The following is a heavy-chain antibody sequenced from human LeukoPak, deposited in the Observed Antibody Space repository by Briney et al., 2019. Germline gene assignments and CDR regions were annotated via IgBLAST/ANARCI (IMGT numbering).Heavy chain of an antibody. J-gene: IGHJ4*02. CDR1: GGSFSGYY. CDR3: ARGGTYGSGRNQHTTLDY. V-gene: IGHV4-34*01. CDR2: INHSGST. D-gene: IGHD3-10*01. Sequence: SETLSLTCAVYGGSFSGYYWSWIRQPPGKGLEWIGEINHSGSTNYNPSLKSRVTISVDTSKKQFSLNLNSVTAADTAVYYCARGGTYGSGRNQHTTLDYWGQGTLVTVSS.